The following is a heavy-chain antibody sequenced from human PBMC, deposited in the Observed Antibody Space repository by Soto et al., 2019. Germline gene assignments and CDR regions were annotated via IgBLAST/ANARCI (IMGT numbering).Heavy chain of an antibody. Sequence: EVQLVESGGGLVQPGGSLRLCCAASGFTFSSYSMNWVRQAPGKGLEWVSYISSSSSTIYYADSVKGRFTISRDNAKNSLYLQMNSLRAEDTAVYYCARDLYSITIFSALDYSGQGTLVTVSS. CDR1: GFTFSSYS. V-gene: IGHV3-48*01. J-gene: IGHJ4*02. CDR2: ISSSSSTI. CDR3: ARDLYSITIFSALDY. D-gene: IGHD3-3*01.